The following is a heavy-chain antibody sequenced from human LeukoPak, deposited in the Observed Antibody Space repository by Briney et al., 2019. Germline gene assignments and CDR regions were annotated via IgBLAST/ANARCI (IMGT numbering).Heavy chain of an antibody. CDR1: GDSISTYY. CDR3: ARVGLGAFDI. CDR2: IYYSGNT. J-gene: IGHJ3*02. D-gene: IGHD3-16*01. V-gene: IGHV4-59*01. Sequence: SETLSLTCTVSGDSISTYYWSWIRQPPEKGLEWIGYIYYSGNTNYNPSLKSRLTISVDTSKNQFSLKLSSVTAADTAVYYCARVGLGAFDIWGQGTMVTVSS.